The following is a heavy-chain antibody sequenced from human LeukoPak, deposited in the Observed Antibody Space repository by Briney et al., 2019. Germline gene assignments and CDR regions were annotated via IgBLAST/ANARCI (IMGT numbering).Heavy chain of an antibody. CDR3: ARGVDYDFFFDY. D-gene: IGHD3-3*01. Sequence: GGSLGLSCAASGFTFSSYAMKWVRQAPGKGLEWVSSITGSSDSIYYADSVKGRFTISRDNAKNSLYLQMNSLRAEDTAVYYCARGVDYDFFFDYWGQGTLVTVSS. J-gene: IGHJ4*02. CDR1: GFTFSSYA. CDR2: ITGSSDSI. V-gene: IGHV3-21*01.